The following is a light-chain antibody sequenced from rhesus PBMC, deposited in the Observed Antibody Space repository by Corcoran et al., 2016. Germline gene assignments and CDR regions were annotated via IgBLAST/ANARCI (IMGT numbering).Light chain of an antibody. Sequence: DVVLTQSPLSLPVTPGQPASISCRSSQSLLHSDGKTFLTWLQQKSVQPPRRLISQVSNRDSGDPDRFNGGGAGTDVTLKVSRVEAEDVGVYFYVETTHWPRTFSQGTKVEIE. J-gene: IGKJ1*01. CDR3: VETTHWPRT. V-gene: IGKV2S9*01. CDR1: QSLLHSDGKTF. CDR2: QVS.